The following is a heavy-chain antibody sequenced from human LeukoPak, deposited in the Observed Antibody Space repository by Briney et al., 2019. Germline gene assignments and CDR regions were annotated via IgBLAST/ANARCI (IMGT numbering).Heavy chain of an antibody. Sequence: GGSLRLSCAASGFTVSSNYMSWVRQAPGKGLEWGSVIYSGGSTYYADSVKGRFTISRDNSKNTLYLQMNRLRAEDTAVYYCARGAASLAAAGILFAYWGQGTLLTVSS. CDR2: IYSGGST. V-gene: IGHV3-53*01. J-gene: IGHJ4*02. D-gene: IGHD6-13*01. CDR1: GFTVSSNY. CDR3: ARGAASLAAAGILFAY.